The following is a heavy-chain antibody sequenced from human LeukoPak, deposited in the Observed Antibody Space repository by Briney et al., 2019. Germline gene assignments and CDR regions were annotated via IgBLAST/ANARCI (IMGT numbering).Heavy chain of an antibody. J-gene: IGHJ6*03. CDR3: ARVIRSTTEYYYYMDV. D-gene: IGHD4-17*01. CDR1: GGSISSYY. CDR2: IYTSGST. V-gene: IGHV4-4*07. Sequence: SETLSLTCTVSGGSISSYYWSWIRQPAGKGLEWIGRIYTSGSTNYNTSLKSRVTMSVDTSKNQFSLKLSSVTAADTAVYYCARVIRSTTEYYYYMDVWGKGTTVTVSS.